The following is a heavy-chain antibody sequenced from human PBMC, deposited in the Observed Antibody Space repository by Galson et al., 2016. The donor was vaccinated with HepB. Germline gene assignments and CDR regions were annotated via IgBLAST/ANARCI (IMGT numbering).Heavy chain of an antibody. CDR2: ISGDTTTT. J-gene: IGHJ5*02. CDR1: GLTFSNYG. CDR3: AKGGGSTWYISPHFVDP. Sequence: SLRLSCAASGLTFSNYGMTWVRQAPGKGLEWVSSISGDTTTTYYADSVKGRFTISRDNSKNTFYLQMNSLRAEDTASYYCAKGGGSTWYISPHFVDPWGQGTLVTVSS. D-gene: IGHD6-13*01. V-gene: IGHV3-23*01.